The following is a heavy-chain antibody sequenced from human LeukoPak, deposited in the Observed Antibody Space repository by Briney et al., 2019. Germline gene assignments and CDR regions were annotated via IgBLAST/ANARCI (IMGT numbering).Heavy chain of an antibody. J-gene: IGHJ4*02. CDR1: GFTFSSYN. Sequence: GGSLRLPCAASGFTFSSYNMNWVRQAPGKGLEWVSSISSSSSYIYYADSVKGRFAISRDNARSSLYLQMNSLRAEDTAVYYCARDRSTNSYAEYFFDYWGQGTLVTVSS. D-gene: IGHD5-18*01. CDR2: ISSSSSYI. V-gene: IGHV3-21*03. CDR3: ARDRSTNSYAEYFFDY.